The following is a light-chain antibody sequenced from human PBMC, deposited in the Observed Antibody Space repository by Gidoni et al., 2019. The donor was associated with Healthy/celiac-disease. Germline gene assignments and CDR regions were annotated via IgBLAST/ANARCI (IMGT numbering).Light chain of an antibody. Sequence: DIQMTQSPSSLSASVGDRVTITCQASQDISNYLNWYQQKPGKAPKLLIYDASNLETGVPSRFSGSGSGTDFTFTISSLQPEDIATYYCQQYDNLPSLTFGGXTKVEIK. J-gene: IGKJ4*01. CDR3: QQYDNLPSLT. V-gene: IGKV1-33*01. CDR2: DAS. CDR1: QDISNY.